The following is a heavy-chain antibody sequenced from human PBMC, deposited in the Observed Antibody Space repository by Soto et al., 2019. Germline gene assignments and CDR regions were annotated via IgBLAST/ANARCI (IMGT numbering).Heavy chain of an antibody. CDR2: ISTYNGNT. CDR3: ARVVWGIPVAGSSNWFDP. D-gene: IGHD6-19*01. V-gene: IGHV1-18*04. J-gene: IGHJ5*02. CDR1: GYTFTSYA. Sequence: QVQLVQSGTEVKKPGASVKVSCKASGYTFTSYALSWVRHAPGQGLEWMGWISTYNGNTNYAQNLQGRVTMTTDISTNTAYMELRSLRSDDTAVYHCARVVWGIPVAGSSNWFDPWGQGTLVTVSS.